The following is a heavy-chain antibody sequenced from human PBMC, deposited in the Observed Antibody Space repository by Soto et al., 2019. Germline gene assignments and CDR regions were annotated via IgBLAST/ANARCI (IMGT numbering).Heavy chain of an antibody. CDR3: ARVIYDILTGYYTYYMDV. V-gene: IGHV3-21*01. Sequence: GGSLRLSCAASGFTFSSYSMNWVRQAPGKGLEWVSSISSSSSYIYYADSVKGRFTISRDNAKNSLYLQMNSLRAEDTAVYYCARVIYDILTGYYTYYMDVWGKGTTVTVSS. J-gene: IGHJ6*03. D-gene: IGHD3-9*01. CDR1: GFTFSSYS. CDR2: ISSSSSYI.